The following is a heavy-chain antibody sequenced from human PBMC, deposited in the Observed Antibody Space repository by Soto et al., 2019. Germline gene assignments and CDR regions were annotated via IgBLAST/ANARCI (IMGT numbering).Heavy chain of an antibody. CDR1: GYTFTSYA. D-gene: IGHD1-1*01. V-gene: IGHV1-3*01. CDR2: INAGNGNT. J-gene: IGHJ6*02. CDR3: ARDRLERRADYYYGMDV. Sequence: ASVKVSCKASGYTFTSYAMHWVCQAPGQRLEWMGWINAGNGNTKYSQKFQGRVTITRDTSASTAYMELSSLRSEDTAVYYCARDRLERRADYYYGMDVWGQGTTVTVSS.